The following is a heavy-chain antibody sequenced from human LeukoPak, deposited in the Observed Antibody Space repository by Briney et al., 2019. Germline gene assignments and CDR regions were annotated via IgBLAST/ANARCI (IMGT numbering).Heavy chain of an antibody. Sequence: PGGSLRLSCAASGFTFSSYAMSWVRQAPGKGLEWVSAISGSGGSTYYADSVKGRFTISRDNSKNTLYVQMNSLRAGDTAVYYCAKDDSRGSGSSGWFDPWGQGTLVTVSS. CDR2: ISGSGGST. V-gene: IGHV3-23*01. D-gene: IGHD3-10*01. J-gene: IGHJ5*02. CDR1: GFTFSSYA. CDR3: AKDDSRGSGSSGWFDP.